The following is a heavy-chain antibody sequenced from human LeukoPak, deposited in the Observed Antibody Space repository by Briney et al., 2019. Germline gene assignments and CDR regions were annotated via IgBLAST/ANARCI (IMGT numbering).Heavy chain of an antibody. CDR1: GYTFTSYG. Sequence: ASVKVSCKASGYTFTSYGISWVRQAPGQGLEWMGWISAYNGNTNYAQKLQGRITMTTDTSTSTAYMELRSLRSDDTAVYYCATYYDFWSGSPDDAFDIWGQGTMVTVSS. D-gene: IGHD3-3*01. V-gene: IGHV1-18*01. CDR3: ATYYDFWSGSPDDAFDI. CDR2: ISAYNGNT. J-gene: IGHJ3*02.